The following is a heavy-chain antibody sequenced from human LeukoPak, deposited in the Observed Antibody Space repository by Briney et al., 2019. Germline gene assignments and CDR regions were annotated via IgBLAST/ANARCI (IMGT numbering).Heavy chain of an antibody. CDR2: ISAYNGNT. CDR1: GYTFTGYY. V-gene: IGHV1-18*04. Sequence: ASVKVSCKASGYTFTGYYMHWVRQAPGQGLEWMGWISAYNGNTNYAQKLQGRVTMTTDTSTSTAYMELRSLRSDDTAVYYCARDGQWLGNDAFDIWGQGTMVTVSS. D-gene: IGHD6-19*01. CDR3: ARDGQWLGNDAFDI. J-gene: IGHJ3*02.